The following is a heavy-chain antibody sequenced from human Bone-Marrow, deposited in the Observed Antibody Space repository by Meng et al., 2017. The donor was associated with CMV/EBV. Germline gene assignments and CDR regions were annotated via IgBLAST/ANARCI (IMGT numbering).Heavy chain of an antibody. V-gene: IGHV3-7*03. D-gene: IGHD4-17*01. CDR2: IKPDGTEQ. CDR3: ARDPVTSD. Sequence: LSLSCVVSGFDFSSYWISWVRQPPGKGLEWVGNIKPDGTEQHYVDSLEGRFTISRDNAKNSLYLQMNSLRVEDTAVYYCARDPVTSDWGQGTLVTVSS. J-gene: IGHJ4*02. CDR1: GFDFSSYW.